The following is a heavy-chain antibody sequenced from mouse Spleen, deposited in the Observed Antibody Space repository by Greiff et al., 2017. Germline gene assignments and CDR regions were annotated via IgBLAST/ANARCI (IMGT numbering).Heavy chain of an antibody. Sequence: EVQVVESGGGLVKPGGSLKLSCAASGFTFSSYAMSWVRQTPEKRLEWVATISDGGSYTYYPDNVKGRFTISRDNAKNNLYLQMSHLKSEDTAMYYCARDGAQLAEFDYWGQGTTLTVSS. CDR3: ARDGAQLAEFDY. CDR2: ISDGGSYT. CDR1: GFTFSSYA. V-gene: IGHV5-4*01. J-gene: IGHJ2*01. D-gene: IGHD1-1*01.